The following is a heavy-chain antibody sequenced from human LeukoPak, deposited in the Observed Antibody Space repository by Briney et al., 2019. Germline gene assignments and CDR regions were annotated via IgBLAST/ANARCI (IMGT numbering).Heavy chain of an antibody. CDR2: IHDGDGT. J-gene: IGHJ4*02. CDR3: ARLATSTGSYVDY. V-gene: IGHV3-53*01. CDR1: GFTVSSKY. Sequence: GGSLRLSCAASGFTVSSKYISWVRQAPGKGLEWLSVIHDGDGTIYADSVKARITIFRDNSKNTLYLQMNSLRVEDTAVYYCARLATSTGSYVDYWGQGTLVTVSS. D-gene: IGHD1-26*01.